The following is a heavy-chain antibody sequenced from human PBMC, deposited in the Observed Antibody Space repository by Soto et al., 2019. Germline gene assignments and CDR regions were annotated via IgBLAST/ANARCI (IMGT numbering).Heavy chain of an antibody. CDR1: GGSISSGGYY. V-gene: IGHV4-31*03. J-gene: IGHJ5*02. Sequence: TSETLSLTCTVSGGSISSGGYYWSWIRQHPGKGLECIGYIYYSGSTYYNPSLKSRVTISVDTSKNQFSLKLSSVTAADTAVYYCARDRSGRYYDSSGYRPGFDPWGQGTLVTVSS. CDR3: ARDRSGRYYDSSGYRPGFDP. CDR2: IYYSGST. D-gene: IGHD3-22*01.